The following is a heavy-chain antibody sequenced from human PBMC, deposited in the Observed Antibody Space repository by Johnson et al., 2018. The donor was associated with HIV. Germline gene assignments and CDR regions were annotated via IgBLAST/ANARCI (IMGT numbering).Heavy chain of an antibody. J-gene: IGHJ3*02. CDR2: ISYDGSNK. D-gene: IGHD3-22*01. Sequence: QVQLVESGGGVVRPGGSLRLSCAASGFTFDDYGMSWVRQAPGKGLEWVAVISYDGSNKYYADSVKGRFTISRDNSKNTVYLQMNSLRAEDTAVYYCARDYYDSSGYHHAFDIWGQGTMVTVSS. CDR3: ARDYYDSSGYHHAFDI. V-gene: IGHV3-30*03. CDR1: GFTFDDYG.